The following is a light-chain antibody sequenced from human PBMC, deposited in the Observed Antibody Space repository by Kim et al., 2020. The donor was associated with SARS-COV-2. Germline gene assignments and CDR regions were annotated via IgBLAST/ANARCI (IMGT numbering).Light chain of an antibody. J-gene: IGKJ4*01. CDR3: QQYASWPLT. Sequence: VAPGERATLSCRASQSVSSKLAWYQLRPGQAPRPLIYGASTRATGVSARFSGSGSGTDFTLTISSLQSEDFAVYYCQQYASWPLTFGGGTKVDIK. CDR2: GAS. CDR1: QSVSSK. V-gene: IGKV3-15*01.